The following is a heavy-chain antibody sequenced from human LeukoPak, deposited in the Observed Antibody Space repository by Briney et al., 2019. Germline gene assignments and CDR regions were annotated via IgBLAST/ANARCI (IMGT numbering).Heavy chain of an antibody. J-gene: IGHJ4*02. CDR3: ASSTYYYDSSGYPFDY. V-gene: IGHV3-66*01. CDR1: GFTVSSNY. Sequence: QPGGSLRLSCAASGFTVSSNYMSWVRQAPGKGLEWVSVIYSGGSTYYADSVKGRFTISRDNSKSTLYLQMNSLRAEDTAVYYCASSTYYYDSSGYPFDYWGQGTLVTVSS. D-gene: IGHD3-22*01. CDR2: IYSGGST.